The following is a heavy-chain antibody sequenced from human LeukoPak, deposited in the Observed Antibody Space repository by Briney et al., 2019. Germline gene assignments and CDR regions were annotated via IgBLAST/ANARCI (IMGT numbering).Heavy chain of an antibody. CDR1: GFTFSGHW. CDR3: TRDRSRAEDD. Sequence: SGGSLRLSCAASGFTFSGHWMSWVRQAPGKGLEWVANINQGGSDKYYVDSVKGRFTISRDNANNLLHLQMNSLRGEDTAVYYCTRDRSRAEDDWGQGTLVTASS. CDR2: INQGGSDK. D-gene: IGHD1-14*01. J-gene: IGHJ4*02. V-gene: IGHV3-7*01.